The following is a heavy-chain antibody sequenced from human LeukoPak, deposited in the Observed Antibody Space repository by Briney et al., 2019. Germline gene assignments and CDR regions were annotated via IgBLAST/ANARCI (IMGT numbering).Heavy chain of an antibody. D-gene: IGHD3-22*01. CDR3: TRDSGTYYYDSSGYFHLDY. CDR1: GFTFGDYA. CDR2: IRSKAYGGTT. J-gene: IGHJ4*02. V-gene: IGHV3-49*03. Sequence: PGGSLRLSCTASGFTFGDYAMSWFCQAPGKGLEWVGFIRSKAYGGTTEYAASVKGRFTISRDDSKNIAYLQMNSLKTEDTAVYYCTRDSGTYYYDSSGYFHLDYWGQGTLVTVSS.